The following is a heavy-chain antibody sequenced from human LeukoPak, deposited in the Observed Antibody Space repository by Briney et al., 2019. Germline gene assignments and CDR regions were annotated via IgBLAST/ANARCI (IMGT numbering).Heavy chain of an antibody. D-gene: IGHD3-22*01. Sequence: ASVKVSCKASGYTFTSYAMNWVRQAPGQGLEWMGWINTNTGNPTYAQGFTGRFVLSLDTSVSTAYLQISSLKAEDTAVYYCARNYRARNYYDSSGYFGYWGQGTLVTVSS. J-gene: IGHJ4*02. V-gene: IGHV7-4-1*02. CDR3: ARNYRARNYYDSSGYFGY. CDR2: INTNTGNP. CDR1: GYTFTSYA.